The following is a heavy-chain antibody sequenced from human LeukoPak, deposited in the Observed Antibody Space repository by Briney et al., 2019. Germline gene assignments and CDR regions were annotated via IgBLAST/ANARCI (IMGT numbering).Heavy chain of an antibody. CDR3: AREGVAAAGKDY. D-gene: IGHD6-13*01. Sequence: ASVKVSCKASGYTFTSYYMHWVRQAPGQGLEWMGIINPSGGSTSYAQKFQGRVTMTRDTSTSTVYMELSSLRSGDTAVYYCAREGVAAAGKDYWGQGTLVTVSS. V-gene: IGHV1-46*01. J-gene: IGHJ4*02. CDR1: GYTFTSYY. CDR2: INPSGGST.